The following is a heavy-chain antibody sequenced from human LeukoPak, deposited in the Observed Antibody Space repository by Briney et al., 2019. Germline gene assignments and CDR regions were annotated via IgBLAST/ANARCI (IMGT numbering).Heavy chain of an antibody. Sequence: ASVTVSCKAFGYTFTINYMHWVRQAPGQGPEWMGVISPSGGSTTYAQKFQGRVTLTRDMSTSTDYLELSSLRSEDTAVYYCARGVIAAGGNDFDYWGQGTLVTVSS. D-gene: IGHD6-13*01. J-gene: IGHJ4*02. CDR2: ISPSGGST. V-gene: IGHV1-46*01. CDR1: GYTFTINY. CDR3: ARGVIAAGGNDFDY.